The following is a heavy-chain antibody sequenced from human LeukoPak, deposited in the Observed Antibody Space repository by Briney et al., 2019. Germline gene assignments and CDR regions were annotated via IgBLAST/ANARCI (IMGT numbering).Heavy chain of an antibody. V-gene: IGHV1-69*06. D-gene: IGHD3/OR15-3a*01. CDR3: ATDLQSDFWTGYYWDF. Sequence: SVKVSCKASGGSLNNYGVSWLRQAPGQGLECMGRIIPMFGTTIYAEKFRGRVTVSADKSTDTAYVEVSRLSSDDTAVYYCATDLQSDFWTGYYWDFWGQGTLVTVSS. J-gene: IGHJ4*02. CDR2: IIPMFGTT. CDR1: GGSLNNYG.